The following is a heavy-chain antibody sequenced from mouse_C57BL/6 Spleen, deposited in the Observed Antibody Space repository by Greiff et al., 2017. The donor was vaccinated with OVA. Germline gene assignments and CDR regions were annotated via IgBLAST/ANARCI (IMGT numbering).Heavy chain of an antibody. CDR2: IWTGGGT. J-gene: IGHJ1*03. CDR3: ARNWLVGQGYFDV. CDR1: GFSLTSYA. Sequence: QVQLQQSGPGLVAPSQSLSITCTVSGFSLTSYAISWVRQPPGKGLEWLGVIWTGGGTNYNSALKSRLGISKDNSKSQVFLKMNSLQTDDTARYCCARNWLVGQGYFDVWGTGTTVTVSS. V-gene: IGHV2-9-1*01. D-gene: IGHD1-1*01.